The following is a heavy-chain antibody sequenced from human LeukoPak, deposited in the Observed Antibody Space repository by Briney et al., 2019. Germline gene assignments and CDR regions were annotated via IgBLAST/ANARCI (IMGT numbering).Heavy chain of an antibody. CDR3: AKDSNSGSYYGRSDY. Sequence: GGSLRLSCAASGFSFSSYAMSWVRQAPGKGLEWVSAISGSGGSTYYADSVKGRFTISRDNSKNTLYLQMNSLRAEDTAVYYCAKDSNSGSYYGRSDYWGQGTLVPVAS. CDR2: ISGSGGST. D-gene: IGHD1-26*01. V-gene: IGHV3-23*01. J-gene: IGHJ4*02. CDR1: GFSFSSYA.